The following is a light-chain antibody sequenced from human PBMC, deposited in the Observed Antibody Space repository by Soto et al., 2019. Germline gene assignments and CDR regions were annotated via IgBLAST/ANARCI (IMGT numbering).Light chain of an antibody. CDR3: QQYGSSPLT. CDR2: GAS. CDR1: QSVSSSY. V-gene: IGKV3-20*01. J-gene: IGKJ4*01. Sequence: EIVLTQSPGTLSLSPWERATLSCRASQSVSSSYLAWYQQKPGQAPRLLIYGASSRATGIPDRFSGSGSETDFTFTISRLEPEDFAVYYCQQYGSSPLTFGGGTKVEIK.